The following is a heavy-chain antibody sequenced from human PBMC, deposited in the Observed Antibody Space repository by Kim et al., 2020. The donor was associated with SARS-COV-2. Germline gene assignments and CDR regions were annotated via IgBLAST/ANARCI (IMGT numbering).Heavy chain of an antibody. CDR2: DGGTT. Sequence: DGGTTDYAAPVKGRFTISRDNSKNTLYLQMSSLKTEVTAVYYCRDDYGDYWGQGTLVTVSS. V-gene: IGHV3-15*01. CDR3: RDDYGDY. J-gene: IGHJ4*02.